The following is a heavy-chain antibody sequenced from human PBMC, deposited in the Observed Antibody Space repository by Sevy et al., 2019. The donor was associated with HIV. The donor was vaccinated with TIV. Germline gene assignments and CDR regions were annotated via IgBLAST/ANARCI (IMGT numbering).Heavy chain of an antibody. J-gene: IGHJ4*02. CDR2: ISYDGSNK. D-gene: IGHD3-10*01. CDR3: ARDKGWFGELLFGTFDY. Sequence: GGSLRLSCAASGFTFSSYAMHWVRQAPGKGLEWVAVISYDGSNKYYAYSVKGRFTISRDNSKNTLYLQMNSLRAEDTAVYYCARDKGWFGELLFGTFDYWGQGTLVTVSS. V-gene: IGHV3-30-3*01. CDR1: GFTFSSYA.